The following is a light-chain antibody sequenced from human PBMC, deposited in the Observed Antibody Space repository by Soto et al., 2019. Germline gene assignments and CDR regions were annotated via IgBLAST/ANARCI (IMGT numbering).Light chain of an antibody. Sequence: ETLLTQSPDTLSESPGETATLSCRASQSVSNNLAWYRQRPGQPPRLLIYATSTRATGVPARFTGSGSGTEFTLTISSLQSEDFAVYYCHQYYDWPPWTFGQGTKVEI. J-gene: IGKJ1*01. V-gene: IGKV3-15*01. CDR3: HQYYDWPPWT. CDR1: QSVSNN. CDR2: ATS.